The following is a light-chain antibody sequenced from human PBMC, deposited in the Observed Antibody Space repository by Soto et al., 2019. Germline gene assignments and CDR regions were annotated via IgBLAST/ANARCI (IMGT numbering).Light chain of an antibody. V-gene: IGKV2-28*01. Sequence: EIVMTQSPLSLPVTPGEPASISCRSSQSLLHSNGYNYLDWYLQKPGQSPQVLIYLGSNRASGAPDRFSGSGSGTDFTMKINRVEAEDVGVYYCMQVLLAARTFGQGTTVEIK. CDR2: LGS. CDR1: QSLLHSNGYNY. CDR3: MQVLLAART. J-gene: IGKJ1*01.